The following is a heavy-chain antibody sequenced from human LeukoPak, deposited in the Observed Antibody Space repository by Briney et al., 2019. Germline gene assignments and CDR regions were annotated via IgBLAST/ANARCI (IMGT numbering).Heavy chain of an antibody. D-gene: IGHD5-18*01. CDR2: INSDGSTT. Sequence: GGSLRLSCAASGFTFSSYWMHWVRQAPGKGLVWVSRINSDGSTTNYADSVKGRFTISRDNAKNTLYLQMNSLRAEDTAVYYCARGGYTYGHDYWGQGTLVTVSS. CDR3: ARGGYTYGHDY. V-gene: IGHV3-74*01. J-gene: IGHJ4*02. CDR1: GFTFSSYW.